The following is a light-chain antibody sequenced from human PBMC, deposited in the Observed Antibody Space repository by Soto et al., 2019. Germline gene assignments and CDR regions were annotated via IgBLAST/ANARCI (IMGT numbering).Light chain of an antibody. Sequence: QPVLAQPPSVSGAPGQRVIISCTGSSSNIGAGYNVHWYHQLPGTAPKVLIYDNNNRPSGVPDRFSGSRSGTSASLAITGLQAEDEAHYYCQSYDTSLSVWVFGGGTKVTVL. J-gene: IGLJ3*02. CDR3: QSYDTSLSVWV. V-gene: IGLV1-40*01. CDR2: DNN. CDR1: SSNIGAGYN.